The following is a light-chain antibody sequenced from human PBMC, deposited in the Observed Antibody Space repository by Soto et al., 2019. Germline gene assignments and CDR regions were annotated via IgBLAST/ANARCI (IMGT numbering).Light chain of an antibody. J-gene: IGKJ2*01. CDR1: QRVSSSY. CDR2: DAS. V-gene: IGKV3D-20*01. Sequence: EIVLTQSPATLSLSPGERATLSCGASQRVSSSYLAWYQQKPGLAPRLVIYDASSRATGIPDRFSGSGSGTDFTLTISRLEPEDVALYYCQQYGSAPYTFGQGTKLEI. CDR3: QQYGSAPYT.